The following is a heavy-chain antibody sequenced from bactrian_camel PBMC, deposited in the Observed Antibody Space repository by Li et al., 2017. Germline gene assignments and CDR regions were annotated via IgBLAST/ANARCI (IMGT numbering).Heavy chain of an antibody. CDR3: AKFPSVVRPAEYNY. D-gene: IGHD2*01. Sequence: HVQLVESGGGLVQPEGSLRLSCAASGFTFSMYAMTWVRQPPGKTLEWVSSITASGTTSYSNSVRGRFTISRDNTKNMLYLQMNSLKSEDTALYYCAKFPSVVRPAEYNYWGQGTQVTVS. CDR2: ITASGTT. CDR1: GFTFSMYA. V-gene: IGHV3S1*01. J-gene: IGHJ4*01.